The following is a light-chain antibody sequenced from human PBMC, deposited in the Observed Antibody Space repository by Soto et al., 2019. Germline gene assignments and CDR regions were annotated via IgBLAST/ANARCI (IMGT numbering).Light chain of an antibody. V-gene: IGKV1-5*01. Sequence: DILTPHAPSTLPASLLYRFTITCLSSQSIDRWVAWYQKQPGKAPNILIYHASSLETGVPSRFSGSGSGTEFTLTISSLQPDDFATYYCQHYNSYGTFGQGTKVDIK. CDR1: QSIDRW. J-gene: IGKJ1*01. CDR2: HAS. CDR3: QHYNSYGT.